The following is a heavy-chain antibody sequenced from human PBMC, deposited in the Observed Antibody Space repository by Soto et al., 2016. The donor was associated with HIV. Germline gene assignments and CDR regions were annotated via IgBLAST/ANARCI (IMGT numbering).Heavy chain of an antibody. CDR2: IYYSGST. Sequence: QVQLEESGPGLVKPSETLSLTCNVSGVSISKHYWSWIRQPPGKGLEWIGHIYYSGSTNYNLSLKSRVTMSLDTSKSQVSLNVKSVTAADTAIYYCARVSGDYDLXTGHYSQYYMDVWGKGTTVTVS. D-gene: IGHD3-16*01. J-gene: IGHJ6*03. V-gene: IGHV4-59*11. CDR1: GVSISKHY. CDR3: ARVSGDYDLXTGHYSQYYMDV.